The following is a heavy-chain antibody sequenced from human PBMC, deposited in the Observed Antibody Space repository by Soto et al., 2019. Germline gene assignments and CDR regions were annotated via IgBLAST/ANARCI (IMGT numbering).Heavy chain of an antibody. CDR2: ISWNSDNV. CDR1: GFTFDDYA. V-gene: IGHV3-9*01. J-gene: IGHJ3*01. Sequence: GGSLRLSCAASGFTFDDYAMHWVRHAPGKGLEWVSGISWNSDNVGYGDSVKGRFTISRDNAKNSLYLQMNGLRADDTAFYYCAKDTQSSNLNALDVWGQGTTVTVSS. CDR3: AKDTQSSNLNALDV. D-gene: IGHD6-13*01.